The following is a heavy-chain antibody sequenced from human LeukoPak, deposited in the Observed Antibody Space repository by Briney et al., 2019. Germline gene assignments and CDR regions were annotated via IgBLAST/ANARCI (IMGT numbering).Heavy chain of an antibody. J-gene: IGHJ4*02. CDR3: TRVMRGAGDY. CDR2: IRSKAYGGTT. D-gene: IGHD3-10*01. CDR1: GFTFGDYA. V-gene: IGHV3-49*04. Sequence: SGGSLRLSCTASGFTFGDYAMRWVRQAPGKGLGWVGFIRSKAYGGTTEYAASVKGRFTISRDDSKSIAYLQMNSLKTEDTAVYYCTRVMRGAGDYWGQGTLVTVSS.